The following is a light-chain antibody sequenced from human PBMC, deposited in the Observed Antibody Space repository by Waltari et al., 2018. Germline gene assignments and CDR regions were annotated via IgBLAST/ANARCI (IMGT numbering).Light chain of an antibody. Sequence: IQLTQSPSSLSTSVGDNVTITCRCSQTVNTFLNRYRQKEGRATEPLIEAASMLQSGVPSRFTGRGSVTQFTLTINNLQPEDFGIYYCHQSFISPPTFGPGTKVDI. J-gene: IGKJ3*01. V-gene: IGKV1-39*01. CDR2: AAS. CDR1: QTVNTF. CDR3: HQSFISPPT.